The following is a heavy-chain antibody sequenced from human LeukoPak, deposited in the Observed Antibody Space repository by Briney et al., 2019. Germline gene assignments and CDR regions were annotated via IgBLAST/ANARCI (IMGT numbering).Heavy chain of an antibody. CDR1: GFTFDDYA. D-gene: IGHD3-22*01. CDR2: ISWNSGSI. J-gene: IGHJ4*02. V-gene: IGHV3-9*01. CDR3: AKNLDSSGYYLFDY. Sequence: GGSLRLSCAASGFTFDDYAMHWVRQAPGKGLEWVSGISWNSGSIGYADSVKGRFTISRDNAKNSLYLQMNSLRAEDTAVYYCAKNLDSSGYYLFDYWGQGTLVTVSS.